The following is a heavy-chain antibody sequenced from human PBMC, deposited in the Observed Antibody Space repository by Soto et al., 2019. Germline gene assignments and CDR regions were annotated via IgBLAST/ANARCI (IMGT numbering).Heavy chain of an antibody. V-gene: IGHV4-38-2*02. D-gene: IGHD2-2*02. Sequence: PSETLSLTCAVSGYSISSGYYWGWIRQPPGKGLEWIGSIYHSGSTYYNPSLKSRVTISVDTSKNQFSLKLSSVTAADTAVYYCARDGGVVVPAAIAFDYWGQGTLVTVSS. CDR3: ARDGGVVVPAAIAFDY. CDR1: GYSISSGYY. J-gene: IGHJ4*02. CDR2: IYHSGST.